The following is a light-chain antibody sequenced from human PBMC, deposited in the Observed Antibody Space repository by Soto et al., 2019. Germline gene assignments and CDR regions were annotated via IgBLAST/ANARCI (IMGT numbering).Light chain of an antibody. J-gene: IGKJ1*01. Sequence: DIQMTQSPSSLSASVGDRVTITCRPSQGISNYLAWFQPKPGKVPKLLISAASTLQAGVPSRFGGSGSGTDFTLTISNLQPEDVATYYCQKYDSAPWTFGQGTKVEIK. CDR1: QGISNY. CDR3: QKYDSAPWT. CDR2: AAS. V-gene: IGKV1-27*01.